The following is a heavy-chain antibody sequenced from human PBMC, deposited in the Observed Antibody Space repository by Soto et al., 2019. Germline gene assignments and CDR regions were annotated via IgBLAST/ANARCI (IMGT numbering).Heavy chain of an antibody. CDR3: ATNGGYYDASGPKYVPH. D-gene: IGHD3-22*01. Sequence: PSEPLSVTCPVSGGSINTGGYYWSWISQHPGKGLECIGYIYYSGTTYYNPSLKSRVTISVDASKSQFSLKLSSVTAADTAVYFCATNGGYYDASGPKYVPHWGQGTLVTVSS. V-gene: IGHV4-31*03. J-gene: IGHJ1*01. CDR2: IYYSGTT. CDR1: GGSINTGGYY.